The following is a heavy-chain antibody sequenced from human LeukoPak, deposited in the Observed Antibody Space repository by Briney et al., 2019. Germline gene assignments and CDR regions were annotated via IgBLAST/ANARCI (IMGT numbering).Heavy chain of an antibody. CDR1: GFTFNIHA. J-gene: IGHJ5*02. D-gene: IGHD1-7*01. CDR3: ARGSPLTGTTIWEEGFDP. V-gene: IGHV3-21*01. CDR2: ISSSSSYI. Sequence: GGSLRLSCAASGFTFNIHAMDWVRQAPGKGLEWVSSISSSSSYIYYADSVKGRFTISRDNAKNSLYLQMNSLRAEDTAVYYCARGSPLTGTTIWEEGFDPWGQGTLVTVSS.